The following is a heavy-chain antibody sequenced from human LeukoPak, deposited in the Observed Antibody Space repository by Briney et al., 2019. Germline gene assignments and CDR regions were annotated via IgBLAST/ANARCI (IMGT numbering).Heavy chain of an antibody. CDR2: ISYDGSNE. J-gene: IGHJ4*02. CDR3: AAFSRNYGDYDY. Sequence: LGRSLRLSCAASGFTFSSYVMHWVRQAPGKGLEWVAIISYDGSNEYYADSVKGRFTIPRDNSKNTLYLQMNSLRAEDTAVYYCAAFSRNYGDYDYWGQGTLVTVSS. V-gene: IGHV3-30*04. D-gene: IGHD4-17*01. CDR1: GFTFSSYV.